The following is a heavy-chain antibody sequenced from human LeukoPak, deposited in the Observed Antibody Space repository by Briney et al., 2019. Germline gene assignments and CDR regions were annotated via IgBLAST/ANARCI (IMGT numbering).Heavy chain of an antibody. CDR2: INPSGGST. D-gene: IGHD2-8*01. Sequence: ASVKVSCKASGYTFTSYYMHWVRQAPGQGLEWMGIINPSGGSTSYAQKFQGRVTMTRDTSISTAYMELSRLRSDDTAVYYCARDRATRKGYCTNGVCFGDYWGQGTLVTVSS. CDR3: ARDRATRKGYCTNGVCFGDY. J-gene: IGHJ4*02. CDR1: GYTFTSYY. V-gene: IGHV1-46*01.